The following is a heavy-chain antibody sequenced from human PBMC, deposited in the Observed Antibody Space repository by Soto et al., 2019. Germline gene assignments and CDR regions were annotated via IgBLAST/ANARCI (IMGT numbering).Heavy chain of an antibody. CDR2: INPFDGSR. Sequence: ASVKVSCKASGYIFTSYYLHWVRQAPGQGLEWMGWINPFDGSRMFAQSFQGRVTFTRDTSTSTVYMELSGLRSDDTAVYYCSRVDPGETSPFDHWGQGTLVTSP. D-gene: IGHD3-10*01. CDR3: SRVDPGETSPFDH. CDR1: GYIFTSYY. V-gene: IGHV1-46*03. J-gene: IGHJ4*02.